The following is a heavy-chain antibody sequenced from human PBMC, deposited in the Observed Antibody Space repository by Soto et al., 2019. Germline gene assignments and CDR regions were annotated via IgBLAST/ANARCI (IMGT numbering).Heavy chain of an antibody. CDR3: ARGDCTNGVCRLGLFYYYGMDV. CDR1: GDTFSRYA. D-gene: IGHD2-8*01. V-gene: IGHV1-69*06. J-gene: IGHJ6*02. CDR2: IIPIFGTA. Sequence: SVKGSCKASGDTFSRYAISWGRQANGQGLEWMGGIIPIFGTANYAQKFQGRVTITADKSTSTAYMELSSLRSEDTAVYYCARGDCTNGVCRLGLFYYYGMDVWGQGTTVTVSS.